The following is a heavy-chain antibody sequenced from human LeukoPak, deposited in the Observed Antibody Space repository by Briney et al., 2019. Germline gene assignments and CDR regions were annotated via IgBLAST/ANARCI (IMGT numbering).Heavy chain of an antibody. V-gene: IGHV4-39*01. CDR3: ARRLRYAYCSGGSCGGIDY. J-gene: IGHJ4*02. Sequence: SETLSLTCTASGGSISSSSYYWGWIRQPPGKGLEWIGSIYYSESTYYNPSLKSRVTISVDTSKNQFSLKLSSVTAADTAVYYCARRLRYAYCSGGSCGGIDYWGQGTLVTVSS. CDR2: IYYSEST. CDR1: GGSISSSSYY. D-gene: IGHD2-15*01.